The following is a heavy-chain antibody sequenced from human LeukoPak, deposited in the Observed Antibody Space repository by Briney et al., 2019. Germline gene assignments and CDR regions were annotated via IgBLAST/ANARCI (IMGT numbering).Heavy chain of an antibody. V-gene: IGHV4-34*01. CDR2: INHSGST. CDR3: ARSRKGVYAKAYYYSYMDV. Sequence: SETPSLTCAVYGGSFSGYYWSWIRQPPGKGLEWIGEINHSGSTNYNPSLKSRVSISVDTSKNQFSLKLSSVTAADTAVYYCARSRKGVYAKAYYYSYMDVWGKGTTVTVSS. D-gene: IGHD2-8*01. CDR1: GGSFSGYY. J-gene: IGHJ6*03.